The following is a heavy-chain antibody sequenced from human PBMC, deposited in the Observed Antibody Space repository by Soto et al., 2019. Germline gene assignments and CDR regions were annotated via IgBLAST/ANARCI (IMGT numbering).Heavy chain of an antibody. V-gene: IGHV1-69*13. CDR2: IIPIFGTA. D-gene: IGHD5-12*01. Sequence: SVKVSCKASGGTFSSYAISWVRQAPGQGLEWMGGIIPIFGTANYAQKFQGRVTITADESTSTAYMELSSLRSEDTAVYYCARGGRDGYIRSAFDIWGQGTMVTVPS. CDR1: GGTFSSYA. J-gene: IGHJ3*02. CDR3: ARGGRDGYIRSAFDI.